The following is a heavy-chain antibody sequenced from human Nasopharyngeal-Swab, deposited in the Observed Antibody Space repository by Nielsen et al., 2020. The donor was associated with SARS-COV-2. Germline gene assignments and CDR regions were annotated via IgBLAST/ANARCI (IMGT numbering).Heavy chain of an antibody. CDR1: SGSISSYY. Sequence: GSLRLSCTVSSGSISSYYWSWIRQPPGKGLEWIGYIYYSGSTNYNPSLKSRVTISVDTSKNQFSLKLSSVTAADTAVYYCARRSLGYYDSSGSAVHVAFDIWGQGTMVTVSS. V-gene: IGHV4-59*08. CDR2: IYYSGST. J-gene: IGHJ3*02. D-gene: IGHD3-22*01. CDR3: ARRSLGYYDSSGSAVHVAFDI.